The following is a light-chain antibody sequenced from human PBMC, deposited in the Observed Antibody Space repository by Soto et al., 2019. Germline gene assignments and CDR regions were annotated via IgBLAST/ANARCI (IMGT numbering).Light chain of an antibody. Sequence: DIQMTRSPSTLAXXXXXXXXXXXRASQSISSWLAWFQQKPGKAPKLLMYDASSLESGVPSRFSGSGSGTEFALTISSLQPDDFATYYCQHYNSYSEAFGQGTKVDIK. CDR3: QHYNSYSEA. V-gene: IGKV1-5*01. CDR1: QSISSW. J-gene: IGKJ1*01. CDR2: DAS.